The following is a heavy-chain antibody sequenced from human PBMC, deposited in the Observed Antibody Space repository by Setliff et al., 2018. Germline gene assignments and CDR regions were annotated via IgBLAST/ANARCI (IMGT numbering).Heavy chain of an antibody. V-gene: IGHV4-38-2*01. J-gene: IGHJ4*02. CDR2: NYHDGRA. CDR3: MRQVGGGLWYFDY. D-gene: IGHD2-15*01. Sequence: SETMSLTCAVSGLSISGAYYWGWVRQPPGGEPEWIGSNYHDGRAYYSTSLKSRVNLSLDMFKTQFSRHLNSVTAADAAVYYCMRQVGGGLWYFDYWGQGILVTVSS. CDR1: GLSISGAYY.